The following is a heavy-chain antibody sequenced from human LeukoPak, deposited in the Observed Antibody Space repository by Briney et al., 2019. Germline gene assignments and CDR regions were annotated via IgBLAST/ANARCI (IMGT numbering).Heavy chain of an antibody. Sequence: GGSLRLSCAASGFTFDDYAMHWVRQAPGKGLEWVSGISWNSGSIGYADSVKGRFTISRDNAKNSLYLQMNSLRAEDTAVYYCARDQVGYYYYYMDVWGKGTTVTVSS. CDR3: ARDQVGYYYYYMDV. V-gene: IGHV3-9*01. CDR2: ISWNSGSI. CDR1: GFTFDDYA. J-gene: IGHJ6*03. D-gene: IGHD1-26*01.